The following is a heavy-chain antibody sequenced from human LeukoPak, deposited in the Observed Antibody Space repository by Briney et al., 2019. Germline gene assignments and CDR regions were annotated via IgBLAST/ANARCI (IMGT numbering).Heavy chain of an antibody. CDR2: VSYDAINK. Sequence: GGSLRLSCAASGFTFSYYTMHWVRQAPGKGLEWVTVVSYDAINKYYADSVKGRFIVSRDNSKNMLYLQMDSLRAEDTAVYYCARVLNYYDSSGYYFSYWGQGTLVTVSS. J-gene: IGHJ4*02. CDR3: ARVLNYYDSSGYYFSY. V-gene: IGHV3-30-3*01. D-gene: IGHD3-22*01. CDR1: GFTFSYYT.